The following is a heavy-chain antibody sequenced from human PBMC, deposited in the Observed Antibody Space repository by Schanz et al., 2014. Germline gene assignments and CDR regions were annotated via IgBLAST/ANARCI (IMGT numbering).Heavy chain of an antibody. Sequence: QVHLVQSGAEVKRPGASVKVSCKASEYSFTSYSMHWVRQAPGQRLEWMGWINTGSGDTEYSQNFQGRVTITRDTSASTAYMELSSLRSEDTAVYSCARGIGGYGANNYFEYWGQGTLVTVSS. V-gene: IGHV1-3*04. CDR2: INTGSGDT. D-gene: IGHD5-12*01. CDR1: EYSFTSYS. CDR3: ARGIGGYGANNYFEY. J-gene: IGHJ4*02.